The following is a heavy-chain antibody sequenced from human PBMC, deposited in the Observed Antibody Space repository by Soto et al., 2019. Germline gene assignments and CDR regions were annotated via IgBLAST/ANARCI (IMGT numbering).Heavy chain of an antibody. J-gene: IGHJ4*02. CDR1: GYSISSGFY. V-gene: IGHV4-38-2*02. Sequence: TLSLTCAVSGYSISSGFYWGWVRQPPGKGLEWIASLYHDGSTYYNPSLKSRVTISVDTSKNQFSLKLSSVTAADTAVYYCAREAQGVSVDYWGQGTLVTVSS. CDR2: LYHDGST. CDR3: AREAQGVSVDY. D-gene: IGHD3-10*01.